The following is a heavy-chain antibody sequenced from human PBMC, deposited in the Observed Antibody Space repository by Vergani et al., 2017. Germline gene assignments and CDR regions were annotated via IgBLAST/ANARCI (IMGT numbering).Heavy chain of an antibody. D-gene: IGHD4-17*01. CDR3: ARDRDCGDYGAFDI. V-gene: IGHV1-69*08. Sequence: QVQLVQSGAEVKKPGSSVKVSCKASGGTFSSYTISWVRQAPGQGLEWMGRIIPILGIANYAQKFQGRVTITADKSTSTAYMELSSLRSEDTAVYYCARDRDCGDYGAFDIWGQGTMVTVSS. CDR1: GGTFSSYT. J-gene: IGHJ3*02. CDR2: IIPILGIA.